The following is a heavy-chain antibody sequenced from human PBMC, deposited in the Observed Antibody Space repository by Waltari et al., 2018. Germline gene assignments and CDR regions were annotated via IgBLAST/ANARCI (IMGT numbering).Heavy chain of an antibody. Sequence: VLLLRAGAAVKKPGTTVKISCKVSAFTITNYYIHWVQQAPGKGLHWMGLVDHEDGEAIYSENFQGRVTMTADTSTDTVYMQLSSLTSDDTAIYCCATGLEDSDSASRPFDVWGQGTMVTVS. D-gene: IGHD1-26*01. CDR3: ATGLEDSDSASRPFDV. V-gene: IGHV1-69-2*01. CDR1: AFTITNYY. CDR2: VDHEDGEA. J-gene: IGHJ3*01.